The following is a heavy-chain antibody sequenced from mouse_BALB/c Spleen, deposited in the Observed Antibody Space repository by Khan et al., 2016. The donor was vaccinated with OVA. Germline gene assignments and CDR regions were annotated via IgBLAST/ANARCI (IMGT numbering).Heavy chain of an antibody. D-gene: IGHD1-2*01. CDR1: GYSITSGYG. CDR3: ARTARIKY. J-gene: IGHJ2*01. Sequence: DVKLQESGPGLVKPSQSLSLTCTVTGYSITSGYGWNWIRQFPGNKLEWMGYISYSGSTNYNPSLKSRISITRDTSKNQFFLQWNSVTTEDTATYYCARTARIKYWGQGTTLTVSS. V-gene: IGHV3-2*02. CDR2: ISYSGST.